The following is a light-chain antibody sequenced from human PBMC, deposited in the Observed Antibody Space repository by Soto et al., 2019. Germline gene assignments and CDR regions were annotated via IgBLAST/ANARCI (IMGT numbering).Light chain of an antibody. CDR1: SSDVGGYNY. V-gene: IGLV2-14*01. CDR3: SSYTSISTYV. CDR2: EVS. J-gene: IGLJ1*01. Sequence: QSALTQPASVSGSPGQSITISCTGTSSDVGGYNYVSWYQQHPGKAPKLMISEVSNRPSGVSNRFSGPKSANTASLTISGLQAEDEADYYCSSYTSISTYVFGTGTKLTVL.